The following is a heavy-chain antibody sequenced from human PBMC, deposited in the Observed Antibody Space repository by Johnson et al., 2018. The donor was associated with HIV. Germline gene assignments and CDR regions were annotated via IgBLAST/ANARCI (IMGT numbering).Heavy chain of an antibody. D-gene: IGHD6-13*01. CDR3: AKVLTTSTSWLDDAFDI. V-gene: IGHV3-20*04. Sequence: VQLVESGGGVVRPGGSLRLSCAAAGFTFDDYDMSWVRQAPGKGLEWVSGFYRNGGSTGYAASVKGRFTISRDNAKNSLYLQMNSLRAEDTAFYYCAKVLTTSTSWLDDAFDICGQGTMVTVSS. CDR1: GFTFDDYD. J-gene: IGHJ3*02. CDR2: FYRNGGST.